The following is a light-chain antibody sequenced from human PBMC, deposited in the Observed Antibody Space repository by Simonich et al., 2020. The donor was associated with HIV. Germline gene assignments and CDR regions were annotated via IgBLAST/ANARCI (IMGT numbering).Light chain of an antibody. J-gene: IGLJ2*01. V-gene: IGLV2-8*01. CDR2: EVS. CDR1: SSDIGHYDY. Sequence: QSALTQPPSASGSPGQSVTISCTGTSSDIGHYDYVSWYQQHPGKAPKLMIYEVSDRPSGVPDRFSGSKSGNTASLTVSGLQAEDEADYYCSSYAGSAYVLFGGGTKLTVL. CDR3: SSYAGSAYVL.